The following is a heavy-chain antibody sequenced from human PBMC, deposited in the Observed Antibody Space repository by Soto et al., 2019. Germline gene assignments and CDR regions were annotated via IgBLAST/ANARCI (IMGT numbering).Heavy chain of an antibody. V-gene: IGHV3-30*18. CDR2: ISEDGSRK. Sequence: QVQLVESGGGVVQPGKSVRLSCAASGFRFGAYAMHWVRQAPGKGLEWVAVISEDGSRKYYRDSVKGRFTISRDNSKNTLFLQMDRQRLEDTVVYSCAKVREDLVLLVALDSWGQGTRVTVSS. CDR3: AKVREDLVLLVALDS. CDR1: GFRFGAYA. D-gene: IGHD5-12*01. J-gene: IGHJ4*02.